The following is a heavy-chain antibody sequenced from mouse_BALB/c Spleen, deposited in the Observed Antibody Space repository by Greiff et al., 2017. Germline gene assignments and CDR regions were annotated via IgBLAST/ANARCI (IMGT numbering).Heavy chain of an antibody. J-gene: IGHJ3*01. D-gene: IGHD1-1*01. CDR1: GFNIKDTY. CDR3: ATLRAFAY. CDR2: IDPANGNT. Sequence: VQLQQSGAELVKPGASVKLSCTASGFNIKDTYMHWVKQRPEQGLEWIGRIDPANGNTKYDPKFQGKATITADTSSNTAYLQLGSLTSEDTSVYSCATLRAFAYWGQGTLVTVSA. V-gene: IGHV14-3*02.